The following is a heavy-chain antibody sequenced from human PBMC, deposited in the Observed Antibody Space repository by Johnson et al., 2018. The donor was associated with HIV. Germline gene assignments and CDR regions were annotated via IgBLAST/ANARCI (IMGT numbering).Heavy chain of an antibody. J-gene: IGHJ3*02. CDR1: GFTFSDHY. D-gene: IGHD6-13*01. CDR2: ISYAGSNT. V-gene: IGHV3-30-3*01. CDR3: ARGLAADAFDI. Sequence: QVQLVESGGGLVKPGGSLRLSCSASGFTFSDHYISWVRQAPGKGLEWVAVISYAGSNTYYADSVKGRFTISRDNSKNTLYLQMNSLRAEDTAVYYCARGLAADAFDIWGQGTMVTVSS.